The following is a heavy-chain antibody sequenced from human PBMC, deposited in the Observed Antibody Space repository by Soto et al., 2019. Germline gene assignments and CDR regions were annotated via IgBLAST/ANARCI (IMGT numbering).Heavy chain of an antibody. CDR3: XXXXSSGWSKD. CDR2: MNPNSGNT. Sequence: QVQLVQSGAEVKKPGASVKVSCKASGYTFTSYDINWVRQATGQGLEWMGWMNPNSGNTGYAQKFQGRVTXXXXXXXXXXXXXXXXXXXXXXXXXXXXXXXSSGWSKDWGQGTLVTVSS. J-gene: IGHJ4*02. V-gene: IGHV1-8*01. D-gene: IGHD6-19*01. CDR1: GYTFTSYD.